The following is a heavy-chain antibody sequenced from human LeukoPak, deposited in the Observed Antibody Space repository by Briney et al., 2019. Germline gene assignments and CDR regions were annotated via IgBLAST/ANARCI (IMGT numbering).Heavy chain of an antibody. V-gene: IGHV4-61*02. CDR2: VHTSGST. Sequence: SQTLSLNCTVSGGSISSGSYYWSWIRQPAGKGLEWVGRVHTSGSTNYNPSLKSRVTISLDTSKNQFSLDLRSVTAADTALYYCASSAYTGSNYFDPWGQGTLVTVSS. CDR3: ASSAYTGSNYFDP. D-gene: IGHD6-25*01. CDR1: GGSISSGSYY. J-gene: IGHJ5*02.